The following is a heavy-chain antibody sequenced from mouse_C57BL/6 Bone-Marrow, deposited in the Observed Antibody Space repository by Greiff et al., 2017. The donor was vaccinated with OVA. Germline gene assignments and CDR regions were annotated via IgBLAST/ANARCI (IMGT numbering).Heavy chain of an antibody. J-gene: IGHJ3*01. V-gene: IGHV1-26*01. CDR1: GYTFTDYY. CDR2: INPNNGGT. CDR3: ARRNYSNYGGFFAY. Sequence: EVQLQQSGPELVKPGASVKISCKASGYTFTDYYMNWVKQSHGKSLEWIGDINPNNGGTSYNQKFKGKATLTVDKSSSTAYMELRSLTSEDSAVYYCARRNYSNYGGFFAYWGQGTLVTVSA. D-gene: IGHD2-5*01.